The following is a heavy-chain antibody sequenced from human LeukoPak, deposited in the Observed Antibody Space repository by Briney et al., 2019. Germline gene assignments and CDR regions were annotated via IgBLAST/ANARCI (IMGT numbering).Heavy chain of an antibody. D-gene: IGHD3-3*01. J-gene: IGHJ5*02. CDR3: ARGQGLRFLEWLSWFDP. CDR1: GGSFSGYY. CDR2: INHSGST. V-gene: IGHV4-34*01. Sequence: SETLSLTCAVYGGSFSGYYWSWIRQPPGKGLEWIGEINHSGSTNYNPSLKSRVTISVDTPKNQFSLKLSSVTAADTAVYYCARGQGLRFLEWLSWFDPWGQGTLVTVSS.